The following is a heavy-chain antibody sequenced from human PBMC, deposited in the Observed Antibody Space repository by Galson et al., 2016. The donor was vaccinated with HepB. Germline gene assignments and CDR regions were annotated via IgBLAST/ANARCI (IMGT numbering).Heavy chain of an antibody. J-gene: IGHJ4*02. CDR3: ARESDSSSWYVVDC. CDR1: GFTFSNYG. CDR2: IWYDGSNN. V-gene: IGHV3-33*01. D-gene: IGHD6-13*01. Sequence: SLRLSCAASGFTFSNYGMHWVRQAPGKGLEWVADIWYDGSNNYYADSVKGRCTVSRDNSKNTLSLQMNSLRAEDTAVYYCARESDSSSWYVVDCWGQGTLVTVSS.